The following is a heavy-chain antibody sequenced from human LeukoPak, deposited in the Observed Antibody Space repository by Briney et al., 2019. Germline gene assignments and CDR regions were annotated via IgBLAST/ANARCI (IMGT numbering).Heavy chain of an antibody. CDR2: ISSTGGTT. D-gene: IGHD3-16*01. CDR3: ARRWAHEFDY. J-gene: IGHJ4*02. CDR1: GITFSSYG. Sequence: GGSLRLSCAASGITFSSYGMSWVRQAPGKGLEWVSSISSTGGTTYYADSVKGRFTISRDNSKNTLYLQMNSLRAEDTAIYYCARRWAHEFDYWGQGSLVTVSS. V-gene: IGHV3-23*01.